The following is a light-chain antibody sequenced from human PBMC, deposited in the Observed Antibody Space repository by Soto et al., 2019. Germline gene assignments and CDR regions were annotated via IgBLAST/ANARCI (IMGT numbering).Light chain of an antibody. V-gene: IGLV1-40*01. CDR2: GSS. CDR3: SSKTSSSSPFV. Sequence: QSVLTQPPSVLGAPGQTVTISCTGSGSNIGAGYGVQWYQQLPGTAPRLLIYGSSDRPSGVPDRFSASVSGNSASLAISGLQADDEGDYYCSSKTSSSSPFVFGTGTKLTVL. CDR1: GSNIGAGYG. J-gene: IGLJ1*01.